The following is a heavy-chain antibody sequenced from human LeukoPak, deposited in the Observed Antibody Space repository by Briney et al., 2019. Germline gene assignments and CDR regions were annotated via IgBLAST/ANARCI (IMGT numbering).Heavy chain of an antibody. D-gene: IGHD3-22*01. V-gene: IGHV4-34*01. J-gene: IGHJ4*02. CDR2: INHSGST. Sequence: ETLSLTCAVYGGSFSGYYWSWIRQPPGKGLEWIGEINHSGSTNYNPSLKSRVTISVDTSKNQFSLKLSSVTAADTAVYYCARGRIVAFKYYFDYWGQGTLVTVSS. CDR3: ARGRIVAFKYYFDY. CDR1: GGSFSGYY.